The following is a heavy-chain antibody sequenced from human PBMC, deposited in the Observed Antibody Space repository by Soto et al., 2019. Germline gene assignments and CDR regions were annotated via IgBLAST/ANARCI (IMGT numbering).Heavy chain of an antibody. V-gene: IGHV1-69*01. Sequence: QVQVVQSGAEVKKPGSSVKVSCKVSGGIFTNNAISWVRQAPGQGLEWLGGVIPLFDTAYYAQIFRGRLRISEDGATTTAYMELSGLTSADTAVYFCATGGHNDGYNCYHGMDVWGQGTTVTVS. CDR3: ATGGHNDGYNCYHGMDV. CDR1: GGIFTNNA. D-gene: IGHD5-18*01. CDR2: VIPLFDTA. J-gene: IGHJ6*02.